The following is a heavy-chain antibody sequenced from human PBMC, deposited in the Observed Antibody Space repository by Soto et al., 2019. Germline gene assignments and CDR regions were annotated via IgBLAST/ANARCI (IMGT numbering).Heavy chain of an antibody. CDR2: IWYDGSNK. Sequence: QVQLVESGGGVVQPGRSLRLSCAASGFTFSSYGMHWVRQAPGKGLEWLAVIWYDGSNKYYADSVKGRLTISRDNSKNPLYLQMNSLGAEDTAVYYCVREMGYSSGWAEGSRYYYYGMDVWVQGTTVTVSS. CDR3: VREMGYSSGWAEGSRYYYYGMDV. CDR1: GFTFSSYG. V-gene: IGHV3-33*01. D-gene: IGHD6-19*01. J-gene: IGHJ6*02.